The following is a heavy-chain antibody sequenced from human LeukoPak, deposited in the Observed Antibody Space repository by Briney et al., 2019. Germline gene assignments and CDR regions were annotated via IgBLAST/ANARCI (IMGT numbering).Heavy chain of an antibody. CDR1: GFSFSNNE. V-gene: IGHV3-21*01. J-gene: IGHJ4*02. CDR2: MSSSSGLI. Sequence: GGSLRLSCAASGFSFSNNEMNWVRQAPGKGLEWVSSMSSSSGLIYYGDSVKGRFTVSRDNAKRSLYLQMNSLRADDTAVYYCAREFDGSASGAGYWGQGTLVTVSS. CDR3: AREFDGSASGAGY. D-gene: IGHD1-26*01.